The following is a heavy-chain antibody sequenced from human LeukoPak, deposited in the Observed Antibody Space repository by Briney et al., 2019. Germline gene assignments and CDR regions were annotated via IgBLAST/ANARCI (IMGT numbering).Heavy chain of an antibody. D-gene: IGHD3-22*01. CDR2: IYSGGST. CDR1: GFTVSSNY. Sequence: PGGSLRLSCAASGFTVSSNYMSWVRQAPGKGLEWVSVIYSGGSTYYADSVEGRFTISRDNSKNTLYLQMNSLRAEDTAVYYCARDGYDSSGYYIDYWGQGTLVTVSS. CDR3: ARDGYDSSGYYIDY. V-gene: IGHV3-66*01. J-gene: IGHJ4*02.